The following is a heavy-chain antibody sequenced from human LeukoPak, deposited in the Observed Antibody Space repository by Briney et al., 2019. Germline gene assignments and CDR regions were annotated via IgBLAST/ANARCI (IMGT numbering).Heavy chain of an antibody. CDR3: ARSGSGCPRCVLGS. J-gene: IGHJ5*02. D-gene: IGHD6-19*01. Sequence: SETLSLTCTVSGDSLSNDYGSWIRQPAGRGLEWIGRIYTSGSTNYNPSLKSRVTMSVDTSKNQSSLKLISVTAAATAVYYCARSGSGCPRCVLGSWGQAPLATASS. CDR2: IYTSGST. CDR1: GDSLSNDY. V-gene: IGHV4-4*07.